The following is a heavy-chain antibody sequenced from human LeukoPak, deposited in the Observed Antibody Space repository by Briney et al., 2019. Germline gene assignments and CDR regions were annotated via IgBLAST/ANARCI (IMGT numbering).Heavy chain of an antibody. CDR3: ARDYDILTGLGY. CDR1: GGTFSSYA. Sequence: SVKVSCKASGGTFSSYAISWVRRAPGQGLEWMGRIIPILGIANYAQKFQGRVTITADKSTSTAYMELSSLRSEDTAAYYCARDYDILTGLGYWGQGTLVTVSS. CDR2: IIPILGIA. J-gene: IGHJ4*02. D-gene: IGHD3-9*01. V-gene: IGHV1-69*04.